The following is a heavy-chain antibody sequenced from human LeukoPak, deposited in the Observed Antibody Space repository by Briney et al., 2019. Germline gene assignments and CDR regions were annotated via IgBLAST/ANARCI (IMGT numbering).Heavy chain of an antibody. J-gene: IGHJ4*02. D-gene: IGHD4-17*01. CDR2: ISGTGYST. V-gene: IGHV3-23*01. CDR3: AKDHTYGDNQGDFDY. Sequence: GGSLRLSCTASGFTFRTYTMSWVRQAPGKGLEWVSAISGTGYSTYDADSVKGRSTITRDNSKNTLYLQMNSLRAEDTATYYCAKDHTYGDNQGDFDYWGQGTLVTVSS. CDR1: GFTFRTYT.